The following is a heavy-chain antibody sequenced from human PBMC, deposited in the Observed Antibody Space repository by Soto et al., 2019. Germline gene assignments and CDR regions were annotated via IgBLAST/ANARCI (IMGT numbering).Heavy chain of an antibody. Sequence: VAGGKIIGFDGSWLRKPPGKGLEWIGYIYYSGSTNYNPSLKSRVTISVDTSKNQFSLKLSSVTAADTAVYYCARGVGGGYDSFDYWGQGTLVTVSS. J-gene: IGHJ4*02. CDR2: IYYSGST. D-gene: IGHD5-12*01. CDR3: ARGVGGGYDSFDY. V-gene: IGHV4-59*01. CDR1: GGKIIGFD.